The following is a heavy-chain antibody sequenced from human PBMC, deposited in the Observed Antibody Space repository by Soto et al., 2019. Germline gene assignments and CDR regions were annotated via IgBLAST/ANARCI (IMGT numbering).Heavy chain of an antibody. V-gene: IGHV3-23*01. D-gene: IGHD3-3*01. Sequence: GGSLRLSCAASGFTFSSYAMSWVRQAPGKGLEWVSAISGSGGSTYYADSVKGRFTISRDNSKNTLYLQMNSLRAEDTAVYYCAKPHGDDFWSGYYTGNDAFDIWGQGTMVTVSS. CDR1: GFTFSSYA. CDR3: AKPHGDDFWSGYYTGNDAFDI. CDR2: ISGSGGST. J-gene: IGHJ3*02.